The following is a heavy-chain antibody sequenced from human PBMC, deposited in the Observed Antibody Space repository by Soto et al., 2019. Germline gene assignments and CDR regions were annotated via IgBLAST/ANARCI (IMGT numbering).Heavy chain of an antibody. CDR1: GGSFSGYY. D-gene: IGHD2-8*01. CDR3: ARAEDIVLMVYATGWFDP. J-gene: IGHJ5*02. CDR2: INHSGST. V-gene: IGHV4-34*01. Sequence: WDTLSLTCAVYGGSFSGYYWSWIRQPPGKGLEWIGEINHSGSTNYNPSLNSLVTISVDASKKEFSLKLSSVTAADTAVYYCARAEDIVLMVYATGWFDPWGQGTLVTVSS.